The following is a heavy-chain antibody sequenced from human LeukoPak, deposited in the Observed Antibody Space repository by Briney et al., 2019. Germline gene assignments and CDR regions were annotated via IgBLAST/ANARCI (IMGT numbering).Heavy chain of an antibody. CDR2: IYYSGST. CDR1: GGSISSSSYY. V-gene: IGHV4-39*01. D-gene: IGHD5-18*01. CDR3: ARRPAGRGYSYGWYNWFDP. Sequence: SETLSLTCSVSGGSISSSSYYWGWIRQPPGKGLEWIGSIYYSGSTYYNPSLKSRVTISVDTSKNQFSLKLSSVTAADTAVYYCARRPAGRGYSYGWYNWFDPWGQGTLVTVSS. J-gene: IGHJ5*02.